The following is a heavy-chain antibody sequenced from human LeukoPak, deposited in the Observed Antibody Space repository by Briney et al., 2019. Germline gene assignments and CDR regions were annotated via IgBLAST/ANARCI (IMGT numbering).Heavy chain of an antibody. Sequence: SVKVSCKASGGTFISYAISWVRQAPGQGLEWMGGIIPIFGTANYAQKFQGRVTITADESTSTAYMELSSLRSEDTAVYYCASCVQQLGWFDPWGQGTLVTVSS. D-gene: IGHD6-13*01. CDR3: ASCVQQLGWFDP. CDR2: IIPIFGTA. V-gene: IGHV1-69*13. J-gene: IGHJ5*02. CDR1: GGTFISYA.